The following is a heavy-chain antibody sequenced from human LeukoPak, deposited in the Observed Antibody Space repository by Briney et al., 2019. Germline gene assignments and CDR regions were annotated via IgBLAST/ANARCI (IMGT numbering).Heavy chain of an antibody. Sequence: PSETLSLTCTVSGGSISSSSYYWGWIRQPPGKGLEWIGSIYYSGSTYYNPSLKSRVTISVDTSKNQFSLKLSSVTAADTAVYYCARGSGYSSSWYYGPWGQGTLVTVSS. CDR1: GGSISSSSYY. CDR2: IYYSGST. CDR3: ARGSGYSSSWYYGP. V-gene: IGHV4-39*07. D-gene: IGHD6-13*01. J-gene: IGHJ5*02.